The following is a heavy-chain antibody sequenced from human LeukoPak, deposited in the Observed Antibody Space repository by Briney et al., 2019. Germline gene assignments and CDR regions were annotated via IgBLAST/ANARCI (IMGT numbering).Heavy chain of an antibody. J-gene: IGHJ5*02. CDR3: ARVIINSVARWFDP. D-gene: IGHD3-16*02. Sequence: GGSLRLSCAASGFPFSTYGMHWVRQAPGKGLEWVSVIYSGGSTYYADSVKGRFTISRDNSKNTLYLQMNSLRAEDTAVYYCARVIINSVARWFDPWGQGTLVTVSS. CDR1: GFPFSTYG. V-gene: IGHV3-66*01. CDR2: IYSGGST.